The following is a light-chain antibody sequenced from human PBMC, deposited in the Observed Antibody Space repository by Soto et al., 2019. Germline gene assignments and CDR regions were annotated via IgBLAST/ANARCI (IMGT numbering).Light chain of an antibody. Sequence: VEMTQSPAAVSASVGDTVTITCRASHDIISDLGWYQQKPGKAPKRLIYAASRLHTGVPSRFSAGGSGTEFILTISRLQPEDFATYYCLQHKDYPYTFGQGTKVDIK. J-gene: IGKJ2*01. CDR1: HDIISD. V-gene: IGKV1-17*01. CDR2: AAS. CDR3: LQHKDYPYT.